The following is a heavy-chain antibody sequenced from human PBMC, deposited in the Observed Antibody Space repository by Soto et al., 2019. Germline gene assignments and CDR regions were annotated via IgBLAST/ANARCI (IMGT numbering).Heavy chain of an antibody. CDR1: GGTFSSYA. CDR3: ARNQYYYDSSGYWTGDYFDY. CDR2: IIPIFGTA. V-gene: IGHV1-69*01. D-gene: IGHD3-22*01. Sequence: QVQLVQSGAEVKKPGSSVKVSCKASGGTFSSYAISWVRQAPGQGLEWMGGIIPIFGTANYAQKFQGRVTITADESTSTAYMELSSLRSEDTAVYYCARNQYYYDSSGYWTGDYFDYWGQGTLVTVSS. J-gene: IGHJ4*02.